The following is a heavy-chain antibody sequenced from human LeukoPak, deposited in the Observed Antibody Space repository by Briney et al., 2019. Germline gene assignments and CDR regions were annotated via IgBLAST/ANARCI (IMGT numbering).Heavy chain of an antibody. CDR2: INHSGST. J-gene: IGHJ6*03. CDR3: ARARDYVAYYYYYMDV. V-gene: IGHV4-34*01. D-gene: IGHD4-17*01. Sequence: PSETLSLTXAVYGGSFSGYYWSWIRQPPGKGLEWIGEINHSGSTNYNPSLKSRVTISVDTSKNQFSLKLSSVTAADTAVYYCARARDYVAYYYYYMDVWGKGTTVTVSS. CDR1: GGSFSGYY.